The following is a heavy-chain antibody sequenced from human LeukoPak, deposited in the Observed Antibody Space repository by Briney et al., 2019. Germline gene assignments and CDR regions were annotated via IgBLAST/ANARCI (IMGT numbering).Heavy chain of an antibody. Sequence: PSETLSLTCAVYGGSFSGYYWSWIRQPPGKGLEWIGEINHSGSTNYNPSLKSRVTISVDTSKNQFSLKLSSVTAADTAVYYCARASRITIFGVVITIKGWFDPWGQGTLVTVSS. V-gene: IGHV4-34*01. CDR1: GGSFSGYY. D-gene: IGHD3-3*01. CDR2: INHSGST. J-gene: IGHJ5*02. CDR3: ARASRITIFGVVITIKGWFDP.